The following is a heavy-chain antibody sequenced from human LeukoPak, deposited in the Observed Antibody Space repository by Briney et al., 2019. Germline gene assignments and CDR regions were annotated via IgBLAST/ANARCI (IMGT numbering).Heavy chain of an antibody. Sequence: PSETLSLTSTVSGGSISSYYWSWIQQPPGKGLEWIGYIYYSGSTNYNPSLKSRVTISVDTSKNQFSLKLSSVTAADTAVYYCARDPCSRSSCPLRYWGQGTQVTVSS. CDR3: ARDPCSRSSCPLRY. CDR1: GGSISSYY. CDR2: IYYSGST. J-gene: IGHJ4*02. V-gene: IGHV4-59*12. D-gene: IGHD2-2*01.